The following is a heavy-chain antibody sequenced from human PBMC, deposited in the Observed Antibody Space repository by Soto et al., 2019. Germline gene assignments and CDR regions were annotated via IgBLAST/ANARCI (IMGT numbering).Heavy chain of an antibody. Sequence: PSETLSLTCAVYGGSFSGYYWSWIRQPPGKGLEWIGEINHSGSTNYNPSLKSRVTISVDTSKNQFSLKLSSVTAADTAVYYCARGLLWFGELRSDAFDIWGQGTMVTVS. D-gene: IGHD3-10*01. V-gene: IGHV4-34*01. CDR2: INHSGST. CDR1: GGSFSGYY. CDR3: ARGLLWFGELRSDAFDI. J-gene: IGHJ3*02.